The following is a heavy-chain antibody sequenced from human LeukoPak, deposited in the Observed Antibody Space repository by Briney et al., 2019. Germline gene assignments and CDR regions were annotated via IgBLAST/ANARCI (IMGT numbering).Heavy chain of an antibody. Sequence: ASVKVSCKASGYTFTNYGISWVRQAPGQGLECMGWISAYNGNTNYAQRFQGRVTMTTDTSTSTAYMELRSLRSDDTAVYYCARVRDYGGIGEDYWGQGTLVTVSS. J-gene: IGHJ4*02. D-gene: IGHD3-16*01. CDR1: GYTFTNYG. CDR2: ISAYNGNT. V-gene: IGHV1-18*01. CDR3: ARVRDYGGIGEDY.